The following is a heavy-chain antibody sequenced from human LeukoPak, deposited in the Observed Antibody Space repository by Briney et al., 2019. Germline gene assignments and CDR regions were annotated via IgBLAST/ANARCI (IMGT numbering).Heavy chain of an antibody. CDR2: IYYSGST. D-gene: IGHD3-16*02. J-gene: IGHJ2*01. CDR1: GGSISSYY. V-gene: IGHV4-59*01. Sequence: SETLSLTCTVSGGSISSYYWSWLRQPPGKGLEWIGYIYYSGSTNYNPSLKSRVTISVDTSKNQFSLKLSSVTAADTAVYYCARATLNYDYVWGSYRDWYFDLWGRGTLVTVSS. CDR3: ARATLNYDYVWGSYRDWYFDL.